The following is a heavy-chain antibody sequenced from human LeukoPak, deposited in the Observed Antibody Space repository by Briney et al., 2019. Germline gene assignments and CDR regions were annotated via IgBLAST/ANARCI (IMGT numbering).Heavy chain of an antibody. D-gene: IGHD2-2*01. Sequence: PSETLSLTCTVSSGSISSYYWSWIRQPAGKGLEWIGRIYTSGSTNYNPSLKSRVTMSVDTSKNQFSLKLSSVTAADTAVYYCARDSYVVVPAAVYNWFDPWGQGTLVTVSS. CDR1: SGSISSYY. CDR2: IYTSGST. V-gene: IGHV4-4*07. J-gene: IGHJ5*02. CDR3: ARDSYVVVPAAVYNWFDP.